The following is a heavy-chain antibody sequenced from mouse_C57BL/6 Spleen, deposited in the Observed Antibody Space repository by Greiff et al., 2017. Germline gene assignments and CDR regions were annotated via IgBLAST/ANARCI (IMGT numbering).Heavy chain of an antibody. V-gene: IGHV1-22*01. J-gene: IGHJ3*01. CDR3: ARAGYYGSSPFAY. D-gene: IGHD1-1*01. CDR2: INPNNGGT. CDR1: GYTFTDYN. Sequence: VQLQQSGPELVKPGASVKMSCKASGYTFTDYNMHWVKQSHGKSLEWIGYINPNNGGTSYNQKFKGKATLTVNKSSSTAYMELRSLTSEDSAVYYCARAGYYGSSPFAYWGQGTLVTVSA.